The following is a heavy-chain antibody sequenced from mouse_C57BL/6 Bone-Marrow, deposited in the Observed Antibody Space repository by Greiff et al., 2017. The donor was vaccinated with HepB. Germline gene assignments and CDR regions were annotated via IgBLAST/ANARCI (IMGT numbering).Heavy chain of an antibody. Sequence: EVQLQQSGPELVKPGASVKISCKASGYTFTDYYMNWVKQSHGKSLEWIGDINPNNGGTSYNQKFKGKATLTVDKSSSTAYMELRSLTSEDSAVYYCASGSNPWYFDVWGTGTTVTVSS. D-gene: IGHD2-5*01. V-gene: IGHV1-26*01. J-gene: IGHJ1*03. CDR1: GYTFTDYY. CDR3: ASGSNPWYFDV. CDR2: INPNNGGT.